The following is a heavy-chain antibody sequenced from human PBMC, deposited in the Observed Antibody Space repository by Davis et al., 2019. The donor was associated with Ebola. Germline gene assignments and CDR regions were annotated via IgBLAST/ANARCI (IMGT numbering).Heavy chain of an antibody. D-gene: IGHD5-12*01. V-gene: IGHV6-1*01. CDR3: ARGWLRAPGFDY. J-gene: IGHJ4*02. CDR2: TYYNSKWYS. Sequence: HSQTLSLTCAISGDSVSGWNWIRQSPSRGLEWLGRTYYNSKWYSDYALSVQGRITINPDPSKNQFSLQLNSVTPEDTAVYYCARGWLRAPGFDYWGQGSLVTVSS. CDR1: GDSVSG.